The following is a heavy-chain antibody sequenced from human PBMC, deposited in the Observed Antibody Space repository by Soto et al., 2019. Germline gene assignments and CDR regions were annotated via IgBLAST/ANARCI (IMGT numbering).Heavy chain of an antibody. D-gene: IGHD3-22*01. CDR1: GFTFRNFA. J-gene: IGHJ4*02. CDR3: AKGMYYYDSSGYRLFDY. CDR2: ISVSGGTT. Sequence: LRLSCAASGFTFRNFAMNLVRQAPVNGLEWVSGISVSGGTTYYADSVRGRFTVSRDNSKNSVFLQMNSLRAEDTAVYFCAKGMYYYDSSGYRLFDYWGQGTLVTVSS. V-gene: IGHV3-23*01.